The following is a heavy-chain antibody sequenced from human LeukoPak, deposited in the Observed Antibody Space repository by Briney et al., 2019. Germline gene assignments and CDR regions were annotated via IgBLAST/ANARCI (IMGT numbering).Heavy chain of an antibody. J-gene: IGHJ6*03. D-gene: IGHD2-15*01. V-gene: IGHV3-7*01. CDR3: ARGLRRRRWNYHYYMDV. CDR1: GFTLKNYW. CDR2: INQDGSEK. Sequence: GGSLRLSCGASGFTLKNYWMSWVRQAPGKGLEWVANINQDGSEKYYVDSVKGRLTISRDNAKNSLYLQMNSLRAEDTAVYYCARGLRRRRWNYHYYMDVWGKGTTVTVSS.